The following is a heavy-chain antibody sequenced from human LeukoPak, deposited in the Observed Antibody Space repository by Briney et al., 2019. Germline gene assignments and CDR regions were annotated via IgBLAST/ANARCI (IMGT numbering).Heavy chain of an antibody. CDR1: GGPISSSSYN. V-gene: IGHV4-39*07. J-gene: IGHJ4*02. D-gene: IGHD6-13*01. CDR2: IYYSGST. CDR3: ARVARQSSSSWYYFDY. Sequence: SETLSLTCTVPGGPISSSSYNWGWIRHPPGKGLGWLGRIYYSGSTYYNPSLKSRVTMSVDTSKNQFSLKLSSVTAADTAVYYCARVARQSSSSWYYFDYWGQGTLVTVSS.